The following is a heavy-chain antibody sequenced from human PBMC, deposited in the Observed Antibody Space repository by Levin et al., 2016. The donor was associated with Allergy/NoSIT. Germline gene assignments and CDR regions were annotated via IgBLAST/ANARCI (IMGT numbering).Heavy chain of an antibody. CDR2: ITSSGSSK. J-gene: IGHJ4*02. CDR1: GFTFSNHF. D-gene: IGHD6-13*01. Sequence: GGSLRLSCAASGFTFSNHFMNWIRQAPGKGLEWVSYITSSGSSKYYADSVKGRFTISRDNAKDSLYLHMDDLRVADTAVYYCARVSAAGLGLDHWGQGILVTVSS. CDR3: ARVSAAGLGLDH. V-gene: IGHV3-11*01.